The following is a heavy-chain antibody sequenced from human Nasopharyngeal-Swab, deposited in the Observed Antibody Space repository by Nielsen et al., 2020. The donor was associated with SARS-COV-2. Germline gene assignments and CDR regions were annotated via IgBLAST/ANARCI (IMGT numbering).Heavy chain of an antibody. CDR1: GFTFSSYG. CDR2: IRYDGSNK. Sequence: GESLKISCAASGFTFSSYGMHWVRQAPGKGLEWVAFIRYDGSNKYYADSVKGRFTISRDNSKNTLYLQMNSLRAEDTAVYYCAKEWDSSSGYYFDYWGQGTLVTVSS. CDR3: AKEWDSSSGYYFDY. J-gene: IGHJ4*02. D-gene: IGHD6-13*01. V-gene: IGHV3-30*02.